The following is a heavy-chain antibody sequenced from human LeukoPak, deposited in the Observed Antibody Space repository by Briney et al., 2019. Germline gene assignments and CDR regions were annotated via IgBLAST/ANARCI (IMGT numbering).Heavy chain of an antibody. CDR2: IYYSGST. Sequence: SETLSLTCTVFGGSISSSSYYWGWIRQPPGKGLEWIGTIYYSGSTYYNPSLKSRVTISVDTSKNQFSLKLSSVTAADTSMYYCARRIYDFWSGFDYSGQGALVTVSS. CDR3: ARRIYDFWSGFDY. CDR1: GGSISSSSYY. D-gene: IGHD3-3*01. J-gene: IGHJ4*02. V-gene: IGHV4-39*01.